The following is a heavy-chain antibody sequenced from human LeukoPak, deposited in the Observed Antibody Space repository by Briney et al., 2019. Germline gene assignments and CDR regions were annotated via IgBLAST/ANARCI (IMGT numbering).Heavy chain of an antibody. Sequence: GGSLRLSCAASGFTFSSYSMNWVRQAPGKGLEWVSSISSSSSYIYYADSVKSRFTISRDNAKNSLYLQMNSLRAEDTAVYYCARADSSGYYLTYYYYYMDVWGKGTTVTVSS. D-gene: IGHD3-22*01. J-gene: IGHJ6*03. CDR1: GFTFSSYS. V-gene: IGHV3-21*01. CDR2: ISSSSSYI. CDR3: ARADSSGYYLTYYYYYMDV.